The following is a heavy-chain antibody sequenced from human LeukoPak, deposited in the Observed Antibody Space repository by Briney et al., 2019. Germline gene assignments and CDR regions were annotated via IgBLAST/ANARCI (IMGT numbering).Heavy chain of an antibody. J-gene: IGHJ4*02. CDR3: ARDPLYSSSWLDY. CDR1: GFTFSGSA. Sequence: PGGSLRLSCAASGFTFSGSAMHWVRQAPGKGLEWVANIKQDGSEKYYVDSVKGRFTISRDNAKNSLYLQMNSLRAEDTAVYYCARDPLYSSSWLDYWGQGTLVTVSS. V-gene: IGHV3-7*01. CDR2: IKQDGSEK. D-gene: IGHD6-13*01.